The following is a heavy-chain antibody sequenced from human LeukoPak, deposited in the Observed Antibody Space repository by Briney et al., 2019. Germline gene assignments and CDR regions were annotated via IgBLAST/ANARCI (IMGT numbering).Heavy chain of an antibody. CDR2: INSDGSST. CDR1: GFTFSSYW. CDR3: ARERQDYGGTYYFDY. V-gene: IGHV3-74*01. J-gene: IGHJ4*02. D-gene: IGHD4-23*01. Sequence: GSLRLSCAASGFTFSSYWMHWVRQAPGKGLVWVSRINSDGSSTSYADSVKGRFTISRDNAKNTLYLQMNSLRAEDTAVYYCARERQDYGGTYYFDYWGQGTLVTVSS.